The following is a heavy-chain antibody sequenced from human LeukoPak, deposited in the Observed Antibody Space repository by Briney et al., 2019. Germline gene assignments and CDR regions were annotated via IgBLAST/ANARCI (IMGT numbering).Heavy chain of an antibody. D-gene: IGHD2-8*01. CDR2: IHYSGSS. CDR1: GDSTSNFY. V-gene: IGHV4-59*03. J-gene: IGHJ5*01. CDR3: ALAPNSNWFDF. Sequence: SETLSLTCAVSGDSTSNFYWTWIRQSPGKGLEWIGNIHYSGSSVYNPSLKSRVTISIDTSRRQFFLKLNSVTAADTAVYFCALAPNSNWFDFWGPGTLVTVSS.